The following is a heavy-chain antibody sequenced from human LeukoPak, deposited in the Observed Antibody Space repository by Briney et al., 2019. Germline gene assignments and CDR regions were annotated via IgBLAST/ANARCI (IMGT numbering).Heavy chain of an antibody. CDR1: GASIGSFY. Sequence: SQTLSLTCTVSGASIGSFYWVWIRQPAGKVLEWIGRLYNGGDTNYSPSLRSRVAVPVDTSKNQFSLKLRSVTAADTAVYYCARGVEASGVMFYAFDIWGQGTMVTVSS. CDR3: ARGVEASGVMFYAFDI. D-gene: IGHD6-13*01. J-gene: IGHJ3*02. V-gene: IGHV4-4*07. CDR2: LYNGGDT.